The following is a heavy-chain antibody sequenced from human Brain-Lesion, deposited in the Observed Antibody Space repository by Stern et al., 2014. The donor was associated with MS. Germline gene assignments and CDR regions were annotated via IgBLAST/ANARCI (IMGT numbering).Heavy chain of an antibody. CDR2: NYTADSDT. D-gene: IGHD6-19*01. Sequence: EVQLVESGAEVKKPGESLKISCKGSGYRVDNYWIGWVRQKPGKGLEWMGINYTADSDTRYSPSLQGQVTISADKSISTVYLQWSSLKASDTAMYYCARTYSSGWYGGHAFDIWGQGTMVTVSS. CDR1: GYRVDNYW. V-gene: IGHV5-51*01. J-gene: IGHJ3*02. CDR3: ARTYSSGWYGGHAFDI.